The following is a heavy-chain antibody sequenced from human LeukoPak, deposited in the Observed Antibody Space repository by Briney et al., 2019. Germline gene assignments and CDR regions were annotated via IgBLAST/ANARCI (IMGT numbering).Heavy chain of an antibody. CDR1: GGSISSYY. D-gene: IGHD3-10*01. CDR3: ARDVHDYHGSGSYVLAWFDP. Sequence: SETLSLTCTVSGGSISSYYWSWIRQPAGKGLEWIGRIYTSGSTNYNPSLKSRVTMSVDTSKNQFSLKLSSVTAADTAVYYCARDVHDYHGSGSYVLAWFDPWGQGTLVTVSS. CDR2: IYTSGST. J-gene: IGHJ5*02. V-gene: IGHV4-4*07.